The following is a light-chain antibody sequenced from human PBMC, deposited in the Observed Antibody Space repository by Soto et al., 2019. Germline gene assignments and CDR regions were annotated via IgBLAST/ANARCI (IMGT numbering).Light chain of an antibody. Sequence: DIQMTQSPSTLSASVGDRVTIPCRASQSISSWLAWYQQKPGKAPKVLIYKASSLESGVPSRFSGSGSGTEFTLTIRSLQTDDFATYYCKQYDSYTWTVGQGTKGDI. J-gene: IGKJ1*01. CDR2: KAS. CDR3: KQYDSYTWT. V-gene: IGKV1-5*03. CDR1: QSISSW.